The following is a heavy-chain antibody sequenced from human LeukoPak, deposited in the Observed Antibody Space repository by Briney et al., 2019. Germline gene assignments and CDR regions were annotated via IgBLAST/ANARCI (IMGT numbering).Heavy chain of an antibody. CDR1: GFTFRSYW. J-gene: IGHJ4*02. V-gene: IGHV3-7*03. CDR3: ASGLELDY. Sequence: PGGSLRLPCAASGFTFRSYWMRWVRQAPGKGLEWVANIKQDGSEKNYVDSVKGRFTISRDNAKNSLYLQMNSLRVEDTAVYYCASGLELDYWGQGTLVTVSS. CDR2: IKQDGSEK.